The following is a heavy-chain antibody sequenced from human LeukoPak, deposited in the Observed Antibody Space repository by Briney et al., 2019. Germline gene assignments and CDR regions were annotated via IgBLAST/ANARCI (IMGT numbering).Heavy chain of an antibody. V-gene: IGHV1-8*02. CDR3: ARLGVDSSGYPLDY. J-gene: IGHJ4*02. D-gene: IGHD3-22*01. CDR2: MNPNSGNT. CDR1: GYTFTSYD. Sequence: GASVKVSCKASGYTFTSYDINWVRQATGQGLEWMGWMNPNSGNTGYAQKFQARVSMTRNTSITTAYMELSSLRSEDTAVYYCARLGVDSSGYPLDYWGQGTLVTVSA.